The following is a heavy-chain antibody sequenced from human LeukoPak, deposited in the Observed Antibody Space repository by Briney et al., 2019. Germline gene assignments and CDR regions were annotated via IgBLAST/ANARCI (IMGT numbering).Heavy chain of an antibody. V-gene: IGHV1-18*01. J-gene: IGHJ5*02. CDR2: ISAYNGNT. D-gene: IGHD3-10*01. Sequence: GASVKVSCKASGYTFTSYGISWVRQAPGQGLEWMGWISAYNGNTNYAQKLQGRVTMTTDTSTSTAYMELRSLRSDDTAVYYCARECRNYYGSGSNLFWFDPWGQGTLVTVSS. CDR3: ARECRNYYGSGSNLFWFDP. CDR1: GYTFTSYG.